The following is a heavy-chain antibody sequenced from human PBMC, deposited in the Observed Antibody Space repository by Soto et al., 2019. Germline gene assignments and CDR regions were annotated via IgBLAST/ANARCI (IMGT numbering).Heavy chain of an antibody. V-gene: IGHV3-30-3*01. CDR2: ISYDGGNK. Sequence: PGGSLRLSCAASGFTFSSYAMHWVRQAPGKGLEWVAVISYDGGNKYYADSVKGRSTLSRDNSKNTLYLQMNSLRAEDTAVYYCARAPITMVRGDYYYYGMDVWGQGTTVTVSS. CDR1: GFTFSSYA. J-gene: IGHJ6*02. CDR3: ARAPITMVRGDYYYYGMDV. D-gene: IGHD3-10*01.